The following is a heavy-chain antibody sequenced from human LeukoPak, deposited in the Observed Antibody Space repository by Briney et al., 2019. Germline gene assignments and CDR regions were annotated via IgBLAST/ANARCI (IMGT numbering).Heavy chain of an antibody. J-gene: IGHJ4*02. D-gene: IGHD4-17*01. CDR1: GFTFSSYW. V-gene: IGHV3-7*01. CDR3: ARDYEYGDYGRYFDY. Sequence: GGSLRLSCAASGFTFSSYWMSWVRQAPGKGLEWVANIKQDGSEKYYVDSVKGRFTISRDNAKNSLYLQMNSLRAEDTAVYYCARDYEYGDYGRYFDYWGQGTLVTVSS. CDR2: IKQDGSEK.